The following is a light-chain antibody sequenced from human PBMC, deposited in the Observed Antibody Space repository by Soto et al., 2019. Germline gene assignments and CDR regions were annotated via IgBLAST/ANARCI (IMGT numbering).Light chain of an antibody. Sequence: VMTQSPVTLSLYPGERAILSCRASQSVSSSYLAWYQQKPGQPPRLLIYDTSNRATGIPARFSGSGYGTDFTLTISRLEPEDFAVYYCQQYGSSPTFGQGTRLEIK. CDR2: DTS. J-gene: IGKJ5*01. CDR1: QSVSSSY. V-gene: IGKV3-20*01. CDR3: QQYGSSPT.